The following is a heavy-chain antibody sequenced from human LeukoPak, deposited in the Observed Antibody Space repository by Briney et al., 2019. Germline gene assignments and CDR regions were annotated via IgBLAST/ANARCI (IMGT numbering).Heavy chain of an antibody. CDR1: GFTFSSYE. D-gene: IGHD3-3*01. CDR2: ISSSGSTI. J-gene: IGHJ4*02. Sequence: QAGGSLRLSCAASGFTFSSYEMNWVRQAPGKGLEWVSYISSSGSTIYYADSVKGRFTISRDNSKNTLYLQMNSLRAEDTAVYYCAKVASVTIFGVASPSYFDYWGQGTLVTVSS. V-gene: IGHV3-48*03. CDR3: AKVASVTIFGVASPSYFDY.